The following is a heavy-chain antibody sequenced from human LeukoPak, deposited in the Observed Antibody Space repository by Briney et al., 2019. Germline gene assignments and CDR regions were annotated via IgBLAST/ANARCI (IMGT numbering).Heavy chain of an antibody. CDR3: AKNNWFDP. CDR2: INDSGST. J-gene: IGHJ5*02. V-gene: IGHV4-34*01. CDR1: GGSFSGHY. Sequence: PSETLSLTCVVSGGSFSGHYWSWIRQPPGEGLEWIGEINDSGSTKYNPSLKSRVTISADTSKNQFSLKLSSVTAADTAVYYCAKNNWFDPWGQGTLVTVSS.